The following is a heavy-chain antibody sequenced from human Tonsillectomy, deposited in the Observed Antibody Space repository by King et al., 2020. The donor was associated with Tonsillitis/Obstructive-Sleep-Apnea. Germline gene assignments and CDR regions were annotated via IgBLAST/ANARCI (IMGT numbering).Heavy chain of an antibody. J-gene: IGHJ4*02. CDR1: GFTFSSYA. D-gene: IGHD6-19*01. CDR3: AKGSPHTFWLAYFDY. CDR2: ISDSGDAT. V-gene: IGHV3-23*01. Sequence: VKLLESGGGLVQPGGSLRLSCAASGFTFSSYAMSWVRQAPGKGLEWVSTISDSGDATSYADSVKGRFTISRDNSKHTLYLQMNTLRAEDTAVYYCAKGSPHTFWLAYFDYWGQGTLVTVSS.